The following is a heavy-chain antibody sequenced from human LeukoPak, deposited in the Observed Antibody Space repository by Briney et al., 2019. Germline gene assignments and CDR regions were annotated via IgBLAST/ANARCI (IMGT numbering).Heavy chain of an antibody. D-gene: IGHD3-10*01. CDR1: GGSFSGYY. CDR2: INHSGST. Sequence: SETLSLTCAVYGGSFSGYYWSWIRQPPGKGLEWIGEINHSGSTNYNPSLKSRVTISVDTSKNQFSLKLSSVTAADTAVYYCAGTPYYYGSGRRKYYFDYWGQGTLVTVSS. V-gene: IGHV4-34*01. J-gene: IGHJ4*02. CDR3: AGTPYYYGSGRRKYYFDY.